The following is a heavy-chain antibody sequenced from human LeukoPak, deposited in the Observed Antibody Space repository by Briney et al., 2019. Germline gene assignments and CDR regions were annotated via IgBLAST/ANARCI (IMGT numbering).Heavy chain of an antibody. V-gene: IGHV1-58*02. CDR2: IVVGSGNT. J-gene: IGHJ5*02. D-gene: IGHD3-3*01. Sequence: ASVKVSCKASGFTFTSSAMQWVRQARGQRLEWIGWIVVGSGNTNYAQKFQEGVTITRDMSTSTAYMELSSLRSEDTAVYYCAAAQGAYYDFWSGYYTSGQSWFDPWGQGTLVTVSS. CDR3: AAAQGAYYDFWSGYYTSGQSWFDP. CDR1: GFTFTSSA.